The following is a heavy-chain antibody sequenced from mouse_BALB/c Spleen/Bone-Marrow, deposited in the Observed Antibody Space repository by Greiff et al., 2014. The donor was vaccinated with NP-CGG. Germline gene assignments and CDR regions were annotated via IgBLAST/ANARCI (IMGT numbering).Heavy chain of an antibody. CDR1: GFAFTDYF. CDR2: IRNKANGYTT. D-gene: IGHD5-1*01. CDR3: ARDYSGYFDF. V-gene: IGHV7-3*02. J-gene: IGHJ2*01. Sequence: EVKVEESGGGLVQPGGSLRLSCTTSGFAFTDYFMTWVRQPPGKALEWLGFIRNKANGYTTEYNPSVKGRFTISRDTSQGILYLQMNTLRAEDSAIYFCARDYSGYFDFWGQGTTLTVSS.